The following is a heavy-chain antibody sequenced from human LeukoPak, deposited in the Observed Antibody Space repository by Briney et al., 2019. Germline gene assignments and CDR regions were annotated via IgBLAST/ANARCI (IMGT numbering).Heavy chain of an antibody. CDR1: GFTFSSYA. Sequence: TGGSLRLSCAASGFTFSSYAMYWVRQAPGKGLEYVSAISSNGGSTYYANSVKGRFTISRDNSKNTLYLQMGSLRAEDMAVYYCARDSIAVAGTIDYWGQGTLVTVSS. CDR3: ARDSIAVAGTIDY. CDR2: ISSNGGST. J-gene: IGHJ4*02. D-gene: IGHD6-19*01. V-gene: IGHV3-64*01.